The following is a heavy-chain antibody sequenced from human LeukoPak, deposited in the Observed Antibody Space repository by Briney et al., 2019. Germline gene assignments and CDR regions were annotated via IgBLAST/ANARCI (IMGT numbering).Heavy chain of an antibody. J-gene: IGHJ4*02. CDR3: ARDSGYSYGYCGDY. CDR2: ISSSSSYI. Sequence: KPGGSLRLSCAASGFTFSSYSMNWVRQAPGKGLEWVSSISSSSSYIYYADSVKGRFTISRDNAKNSLYLQMNSLRAEDTAVYYCARDSGYSYGYCGDYWGQGTLVTVSS. D-gene: IGHD5-18*01. V-gene: IGHV3-21*01. CDR1: GFTFSSYS.